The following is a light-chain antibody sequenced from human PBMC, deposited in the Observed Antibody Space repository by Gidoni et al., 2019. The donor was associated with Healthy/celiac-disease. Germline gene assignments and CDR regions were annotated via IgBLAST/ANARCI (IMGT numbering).Light chain of an antibody. J-gene: IGKJ4*01. CDR2: LGS. V-gene: IGKV2-28*01. Sequence: DRVMTQSPLSLPVTPGYTASIACRSSQIRLHSNGYNYLDWYLQKPGQSPQLLIYLGSNRASGVPARFSGSGSGTDFTLKRSRVEAEDVGVYYCMQALQTPLTFGGGTKVEIK. CDR3: MQALQTPLT. CDR1: QIRLHSNGYNY.